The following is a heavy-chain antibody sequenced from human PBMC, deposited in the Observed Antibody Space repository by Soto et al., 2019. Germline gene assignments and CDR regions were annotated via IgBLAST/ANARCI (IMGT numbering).Heavy chain of an antibody. Sequence: ASVKVSCKASGYTFTRYGISWVRQAPGQGLEWMGWISAYNGNTNYAQKLQGRVTMTTDTSTSTAYMELRSLRSDDTAVYYCASLRYFDWSRFDPWGQGTLVTVSS. D-gene: IGHD3-9*01. V-gene: IGHV1-18*01. J-gene: IGHJ5*02. CDR3: ASLRYFDWSRFDP. CDR2: ISAYNGNT. CDR1: GYTFTRYG.